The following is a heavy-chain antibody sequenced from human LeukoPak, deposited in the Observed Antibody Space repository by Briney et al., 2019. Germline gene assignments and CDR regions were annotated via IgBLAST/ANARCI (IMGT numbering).Heavy chain of an antibody. CDR3: ARETKLRYFDWLTDY. Sequence: PGRSLRLSCAASGFTFSDYYMSWIRQAPGKGLEWVSYISSSGSTIYYADSVKGRFTISRDNAKNSLYLQMNSLRAEDTAVYYCARETKLRYFDWLTDYWGQGTLVTVSS. CDR2: ISSSGSTI. CDR1: GFTFSDYY. V-gene: IGHV3-11*01. D-gene: IGHD3-9*01. J-gene: IGHJ4*02.